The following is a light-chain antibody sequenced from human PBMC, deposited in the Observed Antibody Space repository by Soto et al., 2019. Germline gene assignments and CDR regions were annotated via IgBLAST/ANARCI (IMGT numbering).Light chain of an antibody. V-gene: IGKV4-1*01. CDR3: QQYRYTPWT. CDR1: QSVLDNSYKKNY. J-gene: IGKJ1*01. Sequence: DIVMTQSPDSLAVSLGERATVNCKSSQSVLDNSYKKNYLAWYQQKKGQPPKLLIYWASTRESGVPDRFSGSESGTDFTLTISSLQAEDVEVYYCQQYRYTPWTFGQGTKVEIK. CDR2: WAS.